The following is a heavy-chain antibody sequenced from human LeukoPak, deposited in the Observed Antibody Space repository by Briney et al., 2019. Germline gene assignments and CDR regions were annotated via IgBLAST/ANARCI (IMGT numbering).Heavy chain of an antibody. V-gene: IGHV4-59*08. CDR1: SGSISGYY. J-gene: IGHJ5*02. D-gene: IGHD3-3*01. CDR2: MYYSGST. Sequence: PSETLSLTCTVSSGSISGYYWSWIRQPPGKGLEWIGYMYYSGSTSYNPSLKSRVTISVDTSKNQVSLRLSSVTAVDTAFYYCARQGYNYYTGRHNWFDPWGQGILVTVSS. CDR3: ARQGYNYYTGRHNWFDP.